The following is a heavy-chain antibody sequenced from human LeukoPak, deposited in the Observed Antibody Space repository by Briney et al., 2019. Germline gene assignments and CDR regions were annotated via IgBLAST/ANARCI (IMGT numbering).Heavy chain of an antibody. D-gene: IGHD3-10*01. CDR1: GFTFSSYW. CDR2: IKQDGSEK. V-gene: IGHV3-7*01. J-gene: IGHJ4*02. Sequence: GGSLRLSCAASGFTFSSYWMSWVRQAPGKGLEWVANIKQDGSEKYYVDSVKGRFTISRDNAKNSLYLQMNSLRAEDTAVYYCARGSYGSGSYGVNFDYWGQGTLVTVSS. CDR3: ARGSYGSGSYGVNFDY.